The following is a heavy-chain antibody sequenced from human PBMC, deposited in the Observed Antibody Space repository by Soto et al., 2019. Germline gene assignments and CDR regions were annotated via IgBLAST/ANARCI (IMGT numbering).Heavy chain of an antibody. CDR1: GFTFSSYG. J-gene: IGHJ4*02. Sequence: QVQLVESGGGVVQPGGSLRLSCTASGFTFSSYGMHWVRQAPGKGLQWVAVIPHDGTYQYYLDSVKGRFTISRDNSKDTLYLQMDSLRVEETAVYYCVRADYNLDNGLDHWGQGTLVTVSS. CDR2: IPHDGTYQ. V-gene: IGHV3-30*19. D-gene: IGHD3-16*01. CDR3: VRADYNLDNGLDH.